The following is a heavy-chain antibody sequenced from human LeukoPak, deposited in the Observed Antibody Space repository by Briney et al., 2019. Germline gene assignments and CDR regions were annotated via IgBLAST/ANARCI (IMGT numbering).Heavy chain of an antibody. CDR2: TYYRSKWYN. V-gene: IGHV6-1*01. Sequence: SQTLSLTRAISGDSVSSNSAAWNWIRQSPSRGLEWLGRTYYRSKWYNDYAVSVKSRITINPDTSKIQFSLQLNSVTPEDTAVYYCVRVMITFGGVIAGLYYFDYWGQGTLVTVSS. CDR1: GDSVSSNSAA. D-gene: IGHD3-16*02. CDR3: VRVMITFGGVIAGLYYFDY. J-gene: IGHJ4*02.